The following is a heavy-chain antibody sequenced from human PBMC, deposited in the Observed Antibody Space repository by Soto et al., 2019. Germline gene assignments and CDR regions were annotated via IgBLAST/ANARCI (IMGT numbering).Heavy chain of an antibody. D-gene: IGHD1-20*01. CDR2: ISGYNGKT. CDR1: GYTFSNYG. V-gene: IGHV1-18*01. CDR3: ARWRGYNNYYYISDS. J-gene: IGHJ4*02. Sequence: QVQLVQSGAEVKKPGASVKVSCKASGYTFSNYGISWVRQAPGQGLEWMGWISGYNGKTNYAQKVQGRVTMTTDTSTSTAYMELRSLTSDDTAVYFCARWRGYNNYYYISDSWGQGTLVTVSS.